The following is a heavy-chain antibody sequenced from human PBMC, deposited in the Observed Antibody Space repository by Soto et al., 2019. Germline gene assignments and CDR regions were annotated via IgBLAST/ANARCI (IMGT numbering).Heavy chain of an antibody. CDR2: IYYSGST. D-gene: IGHD3-3*01. CDR1: GGSISSSSYY. CDR3: ARLAPPDYYDFWSGYPVPYYYYYMDV. V-gene: IGHV4-39*01. Sequence: SDTLSLTCTVSGGSISSSSYYWGWIRQPPGKGLEWIGSIYYSGSTYYNPSLKSRVTISVDTSKNQFSLKLSSVTAADTAVYYCARLAPPDYYDFWSGYPVPYYYYYMDVWGKGTTVTVSS. J-gene: IGHJ6*03.